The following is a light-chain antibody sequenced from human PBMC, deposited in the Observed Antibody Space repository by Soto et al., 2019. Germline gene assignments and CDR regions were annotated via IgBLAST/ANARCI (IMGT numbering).Light chain of an antibody. J-gene: IGKJ4*01. V-gene: IGKV3-15*01. CDR3: QMYNNWVGT. Sequence: EILMTQYPATLSLSPGERATLSCRANQSISSNLAWYHQKPGQAPRLLIYGAATRATGIPARFSGSGSGTDFTLTINSLQSEDFAVYYCQMYNNWVGTFGGGTKVDIK. CDR1: QSISSN. CDR2: GAA.